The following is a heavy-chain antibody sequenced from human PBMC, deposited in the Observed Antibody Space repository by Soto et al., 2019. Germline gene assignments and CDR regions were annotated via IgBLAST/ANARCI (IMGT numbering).Heavy chain of an antibody. CDR3: AKDLITMVRDPRFDP. J-gene: IGHJ5*02. Sequence: GGSLRLSCAASGFTFSSYAMSWVRQAPGKGLEWVAVISYDGSNKYYADSVKGRFTISRDNSKNTLYLQMNSLRAEDTAVYYCAKDLITMVRDPRFDPWGQGTLVTVSS. CDR2: ISYDGSNK. D-gene: IGHD3-10*01. V-gene: IGHV3-30*18. CDR1: GFTFSSYA.